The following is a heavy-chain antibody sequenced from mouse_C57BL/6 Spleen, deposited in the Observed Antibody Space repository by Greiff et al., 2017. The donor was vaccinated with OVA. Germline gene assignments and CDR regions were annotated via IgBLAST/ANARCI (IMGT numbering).Heavy chain of an antibody. Sequence: QVQLKQPGAELVKPGASVKLSCKASGYTFTSYWMHWVKQRPGRGLEWIGRIDPNSGGTKYNEKFKSKATLTVDKPSSTAYMQLSSLTSEDSAVYYCARSGYDYEVAYWGQGTLVTVSA. CDR3: ARSGYDYEVAY. J-gene: IGHJ3*01. CDR1: GYTFTSYW. D-gene: IGHD2-4*01. CDR2: IDPNSGGT. V-gene: IGHV1-72*01.